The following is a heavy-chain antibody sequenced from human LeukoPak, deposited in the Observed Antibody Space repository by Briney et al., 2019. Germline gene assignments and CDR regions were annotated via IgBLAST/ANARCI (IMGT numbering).Heavy chain of an antibody. CDR2: ISAYNGNT. Sequence: ASVKVSCKASGYTFTSYGISWVRQAPGQGLEWMGWISAYNGNTNYAQKFQGRVTITVDKSTSTAYMELSSLRSEDTAVYYCARGSSGIAAGNYWGQGTLVTVSS. J-gene: IGHJ4*02. V-gene: IGHV1-18*01. CDR3: ARGSSGIAAGNY. CDR1: GYTFTSYG. D-gene: IGHD6-13*01.